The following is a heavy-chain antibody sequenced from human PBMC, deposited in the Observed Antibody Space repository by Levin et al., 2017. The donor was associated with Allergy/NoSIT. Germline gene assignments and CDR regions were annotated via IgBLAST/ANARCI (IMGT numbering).Heavy chain of an antibody. CDR1: GYTFTSYG. J-gene: IGHJ4*02. V-gene: IGHV1-18*01. CDR2: ISAYNGNT. Sequence: ASVKVSCKASGYTFTSYGISWVRQAPGQGLEWMGWISAYNGNTNYAQKLQGRVTMTTDTSTSTAYMELRSLRSDDTAVYYCARDPGGLYYDYIWGSYRLVWSGYFDYWGQGTLVTVSS. CDR3: ARDPGGLYYDYIWGSYRLVWSGYFDY. D-gene: IGHD3-16*02.